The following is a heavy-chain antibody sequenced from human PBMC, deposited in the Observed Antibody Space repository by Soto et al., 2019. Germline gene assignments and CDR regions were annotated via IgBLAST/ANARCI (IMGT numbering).Heavy chain of an antibody. CDR2: IDPSDSYT. D-gene: IGHD6-19*01. CDR1: GYSFTSYW. Sequence: GESLKISCKGSGYSFTSYWISWVRQMPGKGLEWMGRIDPSDSYTNYSPSFQGHVTISADKSISTAYLQWSSLKASDTAMYYCARPVSGWYYFDYWGQGTLVTVSS. CDR3: ARPVSGWYYFDY. J-gene: IGHJ4*02. V-gene: IGHV5-10-1*01.